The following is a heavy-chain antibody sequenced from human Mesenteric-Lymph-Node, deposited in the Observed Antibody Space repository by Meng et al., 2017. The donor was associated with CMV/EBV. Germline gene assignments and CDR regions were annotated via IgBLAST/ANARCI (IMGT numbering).Heavy chain of an antibody. CDR1: GFTFSSYA. Sequence: GGSLRLSCAASGFTFSSYAMSWVRQAPGTGLEWVSSISSSSSYIHYADSVKGRFTISRDNAQNPLYLQMNSLRAEDTAVYYCARLGSAIADTYYFDYWGQGTLVTVSS. CDR3: ARLGSAIADTYYFDY. D-gene: IGHD6-13*01. CDR2: ISSSSSYI. V-gene: IGHV3-21*01. J-gene: IGHJ4*02.